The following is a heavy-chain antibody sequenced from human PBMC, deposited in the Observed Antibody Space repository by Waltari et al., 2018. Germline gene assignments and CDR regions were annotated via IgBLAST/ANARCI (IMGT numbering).Heavy chain of an antibody. CDR2: ISYDGSNK. Sequence: QVQLVESGGGVVQPGRSLRLSSAASGFTFSSYGMHWVRQAPGKGLEWVAVISYDGSNKYYADSVKGRFTISRDNSKNTLYLQMNSLRAEDTAVYYCAKDGGSGFDPWGQGTLVTVSS. D-gene: IGHD3-16*01. J-gene: IGHJ5*02. CDR1: GFTFSSYG. CDR3: AKDGGSGFDP. V-gene: IGHV3-30*18.